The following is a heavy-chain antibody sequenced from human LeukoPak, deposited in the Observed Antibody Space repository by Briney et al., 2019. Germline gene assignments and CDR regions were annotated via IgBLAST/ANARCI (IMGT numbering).Heavy chain of an antibody. D-gene: IGHD2/OR15-2a*01. CDR3: VSFYETY. Sequence: GGSLRLSCAASGFTFSSYGMHWVRQVPGKGLVWVSHINSDGSWTSYADSVKGRFTISKDNAKNTVYLQMNSLRAEDTAVYYCVSFYETYWGRGTLVTVSS. CDR1: GFTFSSYG. J-gene: IGHJ4*02. CDR2: INSDGSWT. V-gene: IGHV3-74*01.